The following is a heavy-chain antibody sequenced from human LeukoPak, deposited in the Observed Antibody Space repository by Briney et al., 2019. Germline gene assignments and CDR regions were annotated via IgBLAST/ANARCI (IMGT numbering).Heavy chain of an antibody. CDR2: INHSGST. Sequence: SETLSLTCAVYGGSFSGYYWSWTRQPPGKGLEWIGEINHSGSTNYNPSLKSRVTISVDTSKNQFSLKLSSVTAADTAVYYCARARIASGYFDYWGQGTLVTVSS. J-gene: IGHJ4*02. D-gene: IGHD2-21*01. CDR1: GGSFSGYY. CDR3: ARARIASGYFDY. V-gene: IGHV4-34*01.